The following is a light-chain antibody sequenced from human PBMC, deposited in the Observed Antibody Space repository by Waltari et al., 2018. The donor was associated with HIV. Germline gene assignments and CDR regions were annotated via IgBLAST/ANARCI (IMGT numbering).Light chain of an antibody. Sequence: EIVMTQSPVTLSVSPGERATLSCRASQSVSSNLAWYQQKPGQAPRLLIYAASARATGIPARFSGSGSGTDFTLTISSLQSEDFAVYYCQQYNTWQDTFGQGTKLEVK. CDR1: QSVSSN. CDR2: AAS. J-gene: IGKJ2*01. CDR3: QQYNTWQDT. V-gene: IGKV3-15*01.